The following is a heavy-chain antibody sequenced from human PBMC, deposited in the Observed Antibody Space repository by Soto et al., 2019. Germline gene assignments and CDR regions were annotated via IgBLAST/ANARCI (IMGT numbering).Heavy chain of an antibody. D-gene: IGHD3-3*01. Sequence: SVKVSCKASGFTFTSSAMQWVRQARGQRLEWIGWIVVGSGNTNYAQKFQERVTITRDMSKSTAYMELSSLRSEDTAVYYCAATTYYDFWSGYSDPFDYWGQGTLVTVSS. CDR1: GFTFTSSA. CDR3: AATTYYDFWSGYSDPFDY. CDR2: IVVGSGNT. V-gene: IGHV1-58*02. J-gene: IGHJ4*02.